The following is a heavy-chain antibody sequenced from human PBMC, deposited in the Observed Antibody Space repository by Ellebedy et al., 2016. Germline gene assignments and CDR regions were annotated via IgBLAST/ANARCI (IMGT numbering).Heavy chain of an antibody. D-gene: IGHD2-2*01. CDR2: ISYDATNK. CDR3: ARSYCDRTSCYGMDV. V-gene: IGHV3-30-3*01. Sequence: GESLKISCPASGFTFSSYAMHWVRQAPGKGLDWVAVISYDATNKYYADSVKGRFTISRDNSKNTLYLQMNSLRAEDTAVYYCARSYCDRTSCYGMDVWGQGTTVTVSS. J-gene: IGHJ6*02. CDR1: GFTFSSYA.